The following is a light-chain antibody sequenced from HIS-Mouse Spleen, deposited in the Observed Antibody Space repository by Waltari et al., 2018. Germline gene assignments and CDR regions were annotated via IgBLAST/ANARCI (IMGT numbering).Light chain of an antibody. Sequence: DIQMTQSPSSLSASVGDRVTITCQASQDISNYLTWYQQKPGKAPKLLIYDASNLETGVPSRFSGRGSGTDFTFTISSLQPEDIATYYCQQYDNLPLTFGLGTPLEIK. CDR1: QDISNY. V-gene: IGKV1-33*01. CDR2: DAS. CDR3: QQYDNLPLT. J-gene: IGKJ4*01.